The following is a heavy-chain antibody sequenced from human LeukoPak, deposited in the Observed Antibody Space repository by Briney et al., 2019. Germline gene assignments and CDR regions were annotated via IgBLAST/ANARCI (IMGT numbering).Heavy chain of an antibody. Sequence: GASVKVSCKASGGTFSSYTISWVRQAPGQGLEWMGRIIPILGIANCAQKFQGRVTITADKSTSTAYMELSSLRSEDTAVYYCARDRKVASHYYYYYMDVWGKGTTVTVSS. CDR2: IIPILGIA. D-gene: IGHD2-21*01. CDR1: GGTFSSYT. CDR3: ARDRKVASHYYYYYMDV. V-gene: IGHV1-69*04. J-gene: IGHJ6*03.